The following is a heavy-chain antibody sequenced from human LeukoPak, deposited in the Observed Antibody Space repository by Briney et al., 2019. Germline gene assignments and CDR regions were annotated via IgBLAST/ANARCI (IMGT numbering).Heavy chain of an antibody. Sequence: TSETLSLTCTVSGGSISSSSYYWGWIRQPPGKGLEWIGSIYYSGSTYYNPSLKSRVTISVDTSKNQFSLKLSSVTAADTAVYYCARLRGLELEENYFDYWGQGTLVTVSS. J-gene: IGHJ4*02. CDR3: ARLRGLELEENYFDY. D-gene: IGHD1-7*01. V-gene: IGHV4-39*01. CDR2: IYYSGST. CDR1: GGSISSSSYY.